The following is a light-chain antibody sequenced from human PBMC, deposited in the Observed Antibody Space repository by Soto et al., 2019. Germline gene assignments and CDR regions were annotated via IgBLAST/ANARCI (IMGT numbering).Light chain of an antibody. J-gene: IGLJ1*01. V-gene: IGLV1-51*01. CDR3: GSCDSCLSDHV. Sequence: VLAQPPSGAAAPGQKVKISCSGSNCNIGGNSVSWYKQLPVTAPTLLIYDDTKRPSGMPYRFCCSKSGTSATLVITGFHPGHEADYYCGSCDSCLSDHVLGTGTTV. CDR2: DDT. CDR1: NCNIGGNS.